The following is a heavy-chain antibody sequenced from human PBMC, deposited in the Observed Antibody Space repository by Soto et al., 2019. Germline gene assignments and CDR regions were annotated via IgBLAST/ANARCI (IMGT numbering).Heavy chain of an antibody. Sequence: EVQLVESGGGLVQPGGSLRLSCAASGFTFSGYWMSWVRQAPGKGLEWVANIKQDGSEQFYVDSVKGRFTISRDNVKNSLYLQMNGLRAEDTAVYYCAREAVWGQGTTVTVSS. CDR3: AREAV. CDR1: GFTFSGYW. CDR2: IKQDGSEQ. J-gene: IGHJ6*02. V-gene: IGHV3-7*05.